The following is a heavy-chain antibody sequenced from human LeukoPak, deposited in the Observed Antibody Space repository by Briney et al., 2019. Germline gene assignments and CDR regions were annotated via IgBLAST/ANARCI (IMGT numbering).Heavy chain of an antibody. D-gene: IGHD3-22*01. CDR3: GRGGCPDYYDSSGCFDY. CDR1: GFTFSSYS. J-gene: IGHJ4*02. V-gene: IGHV3-21*01. CDR2: ISSSSSYI. Sequence: GGSLRLSCAASGFTFSSYSMNWVRQAPGKGLEWVSSISSSSSYIYYADSVKGRFTISRDNAKNSLYLQMNSLRAEDTAVYYWGRGGCPDYYDSSGCFDYWGQGTLVTVSS.